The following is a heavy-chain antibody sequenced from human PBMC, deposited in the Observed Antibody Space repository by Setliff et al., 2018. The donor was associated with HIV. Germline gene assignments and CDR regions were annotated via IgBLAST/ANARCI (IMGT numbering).Heavy chain of an antibody. CDR3: ARPQYHQSSDAFDI. V-gene: IGHV5-51*01. CDR1: GYKFTDYW. Sequence: PGESLKISCKGFGYKFTDYWVGWVRQMPGEGLEWMGVIYGDGSDPRYSPSFQGQVTISVDKSTNTAYLRWTSLKASDTALYYCARPQYHQSSDAFDIWGQGTMVTVSS. CDR2: IYGDGSDP. J-gene: IGHJ3*02.